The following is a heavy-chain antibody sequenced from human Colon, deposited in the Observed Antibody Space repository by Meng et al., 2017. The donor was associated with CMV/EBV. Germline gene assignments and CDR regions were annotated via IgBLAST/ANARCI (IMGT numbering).Heavy chain of an antibody. D-gene: IGHD3-16*02. Sequence: GGSLRLSCATSGFSFEDYGMSWVRQAPGKGLEWVSGINWNGGRTDYGDSVKGRFTISRDNAKKSLYLQMDSLRVEDTALYYCARGVVGVIPQDYWGQGTLVTVSS. CDR3: ARGVVGVIPQDY. J-gene: IGHJ4*02. CDR1: GFSFEDYG. V-gene: IGHV3-20*04. CDR2: INWNGGRT.